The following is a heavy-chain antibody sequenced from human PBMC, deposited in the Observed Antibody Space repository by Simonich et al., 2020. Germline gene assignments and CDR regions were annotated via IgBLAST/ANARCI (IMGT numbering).Heavy chain of an antibody. CDR2: ISSSSSYI. CDR1: GFTFSSYS. CDR3: AREQARGGAFDI. J-gene: IGHJ3*02. Sequence: EVQLVESGGGLVKPGGSLRLSCAASGFTFSSYSMNWGRQAPGKGREGVSSISSSSSYIYYADSVKGRFTISRDNAKNSLYLQMNSLRAEDTAVYYCAREQARGGAFDIWGQGTMVTVSS. V-gene: IGHV3-21*01. D-gene: IGHD3-16*01.